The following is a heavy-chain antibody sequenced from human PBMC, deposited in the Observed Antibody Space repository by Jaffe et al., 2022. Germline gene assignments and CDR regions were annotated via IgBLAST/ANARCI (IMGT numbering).Heavy chain of an antibody. Sequence: EVQLVESGGGLVQPGRSLRLSCAASGFTFDDYAMHWVRQAPGKGLEWVSGISWNSGSIGYADSVKGRFTISRDNAKNSLYLQMNSLRAEDTALYYCAKADGMVRGYPDDYFDYWGQGTLVTVSS. J-gene: IGHJ4*02. CDR2: ISWNSGSI. CDR3: AKADGMVRGYPDDYFDY. CDR1: GFTFDDYA. V-gene: IGHV3-9*01. D-gene: IGHD3-10*01.